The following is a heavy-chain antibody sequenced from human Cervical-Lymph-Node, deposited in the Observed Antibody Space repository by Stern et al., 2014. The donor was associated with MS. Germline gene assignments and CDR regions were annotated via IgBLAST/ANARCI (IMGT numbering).Heavy chain of an antibody. J-gene: IGHJ6*02. CDR3: ASDSNWTPGGMDV. D-gene: IGHD3/OR15-3a*01. V-gene: IGHV1-3*01. Sequence: QVQLVQSGAEVKKPGASVKVSCKASGYTFTSYAMHWVRHAPGQRLEWIGWITAGNGNTKYSQKFQGRVTITRDTSASTAYMELSSLRSEDTAVYYCASDSNWTPGGMDVWGQGTTVTVSS. CDR1: GYTFTSYA. CDR2: ITAGNGNT.